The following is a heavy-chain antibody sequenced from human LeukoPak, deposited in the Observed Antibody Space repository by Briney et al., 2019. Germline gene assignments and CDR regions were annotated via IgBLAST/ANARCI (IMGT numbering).Heavy chain of an antibody. CDR1: GGSFSGYY. D-gene: IGHD1-26*01. CDR3: ARGRYGTRSGRLDY. Sequence: SETLSLTCAVYGGSFSGYYWSWIRQPPGKGLEWVGEINHSGSTNYNPSLKSRVTISVDTSKNQSSLKLSSVTAADTAVYHCARGRYGTRSGRLDYLGQGTLVTVSS. CDR2: INHSGST. J-gene: IGHJ4*02. V-gene: IGHV4-34*01.